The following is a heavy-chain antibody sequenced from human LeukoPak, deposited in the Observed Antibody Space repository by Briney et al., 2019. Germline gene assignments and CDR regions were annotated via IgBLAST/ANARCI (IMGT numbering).Heavy chain of an antibody. CDR1: GFTVSINY. CDR3: ARGWRHDAFDI. J-gene: IGHJ3*02. Sequence: GGSLRLSCAASGFTVSINYMSWVRQAPGKGLEWVSVIYSGGSTYYADSVKGRFTISRDNSKNTLYLQMNSLRAEDTAVYYCARGWRHDAFDIWGQGTMVTVSS. CDR2: IYSGGST. V-gene: IGHV3-53*01.